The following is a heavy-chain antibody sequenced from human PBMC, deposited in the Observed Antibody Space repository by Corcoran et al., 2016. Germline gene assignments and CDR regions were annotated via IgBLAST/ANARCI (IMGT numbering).Heavy chain of an antibody. CDR1: GFTFSSYN. J-gene: IGHJ3*02. V-gene: IGHV3-48*02. CDR3: ARRSDAGRACDI. Sequence: EVQLVESGGGLEQPGGSLRLSCAASGFTFSSYNMNWVRQAPGTGLEWVSYISSSGGTTYSADSVKGRFTISRDNAKNSLYLQMNSLRDEETAVYYGARRSDAGRACDIWGQGTRVTVSS. D-gene: IGHD1-26*01. CDR2: ISSSGGTT.